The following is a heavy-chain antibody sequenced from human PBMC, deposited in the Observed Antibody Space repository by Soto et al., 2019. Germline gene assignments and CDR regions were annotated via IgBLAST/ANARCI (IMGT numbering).Heavy chain of an antibody. D-gene: IGHD2-2*02. CDR1: GYTFTSYG. V-gene: IGHV1-18*01. CDR2: ISAYNGNT. J-gene: IGHJ5*02. Sequence: QVQLVQSGAEVKKPGASVKVSCKASGYTFTSYGISWVRQAPGQGLEWMGWISAYNGNTNYAQKLQGRVTMTTDTSTSTAYMELRSLRTEDTAVYYCARRVVPAAIRGRGWFDPWGQGTLVTVSS. CDR3: ARRVVPAAIRGRGWFDP.